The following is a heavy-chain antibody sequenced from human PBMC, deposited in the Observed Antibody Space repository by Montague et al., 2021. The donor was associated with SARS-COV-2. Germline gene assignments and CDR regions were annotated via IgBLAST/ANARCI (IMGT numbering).Heavy chain of an antibody. Sequence: SETLSLTCTVSGASISSSSYYWGWIRQPPGKGLEWIGIMYYSGSTYYNPTLKSRVTISVDTSKNQVSLKLNSVTAADTAVYYCATLPSSITSSGVVQGYYFDAWGQGTLVTVSS. CDR3: ATLPSSITSSGVVQGYYFDA. V-gene: IGHV4-39*01. D-gene: IGHD3-3*01. J-gene: IGHJ4*02. CDR1: GASISSSSYY. CDR2: MYYSGST.